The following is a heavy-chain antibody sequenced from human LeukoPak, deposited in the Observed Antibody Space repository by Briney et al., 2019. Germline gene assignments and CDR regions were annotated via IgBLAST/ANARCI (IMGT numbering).Heavy chain of an antibody. V-gene: IGHV4-39*07. J-gene: IGHJ4*02. CDR2: IYYSGST. CDR3: ARDRIAVAGANLFDY. D-gene: IGHD6-19*01. Sequence: PSETLSLTCTVSGGSISSSSYYWGWIRQPPGKGLEWIGSIYYSGSTYYNPSLKSRVTISVDTSKNQFSLKLSSVTAADTAVYYCARDRIAVAGANLFDYWGQGTLVTVSS. CDR1: GGSISSSSYY.